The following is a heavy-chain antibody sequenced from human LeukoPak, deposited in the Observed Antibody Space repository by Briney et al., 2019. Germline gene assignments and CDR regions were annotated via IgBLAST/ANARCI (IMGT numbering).Heavy chain of an antibody. CDR1: GGSISSSSYY. D-gene: IGHD6-13*01. V-gene: IGHV4-39*01. CDR3: ARQPSSQQLVHFDY. Sequence: SETLSLTCTVSGGSISSSSYYWGWIRQPPGKGLERIGSIYYSGSTYYNPSLKSRVTISVDTSKNQFSLKLSSVTAADTAVYYCARQPSSQQLVHFDYWGQGTLVTVSS. CDR2: IYYSGST. J-gene: IGHJ4*02.